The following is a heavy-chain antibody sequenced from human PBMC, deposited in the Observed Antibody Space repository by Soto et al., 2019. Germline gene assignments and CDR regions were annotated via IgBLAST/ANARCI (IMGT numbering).Heavy chain of an antibody. D-gene: IGHD6-19*01. CDR2: INSAGDST. Sequence: PVGSLRLSCAVSGFTFSSYAMTWVRQAPGKGLEWVSTINSAGDSTYYADSVKGRFTISRDSSRNPLYVQMNSLRAEDTAVYYCEKAHPEGSGWYYDMWGKGTLVTVSS. CDR1: GFTFSSYA. V-gene: IGHV3-23*01. CDR3: EKAHPEGSGWYYDM. J-gene: IGHJ4*02.